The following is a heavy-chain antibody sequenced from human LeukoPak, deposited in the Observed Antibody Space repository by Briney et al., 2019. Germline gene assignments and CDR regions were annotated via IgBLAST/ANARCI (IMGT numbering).Heavy chain of an antibody. J-gene: IGHJ2*01. CDR2: IHHSGST. CDR3: ARGGGDYWYFDL. V-gene: IGHV4-34*01. Sequence: SETLSLTCAVYGGSFSGCYWSWIRQPPGKGLEWIGEIHHSGSTNYNPSLKSRVTISVDTSKNQFSLKLTSVTAADTAVYYCARGGGDYWYFDLWGRGTLVTVSS. D-gene: IGHD2-21*01. CDR1: GGSFSGCY.